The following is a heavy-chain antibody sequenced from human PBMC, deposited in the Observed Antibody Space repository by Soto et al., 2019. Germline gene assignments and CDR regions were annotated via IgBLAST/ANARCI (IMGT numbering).Heavy chain of an antibody. CDR2: IYATGTT. D-gene: IGHD3-3*01. CDR1: GGSPRGFC. V-gene: IGHV4-4*07. CDR3: VWEGKGAFRDLHYPSTRGFSDP. Sequence: SQTWSLSCTASGGSPRGFCWSWFRLLAGKRLEWIGRIYATGTTDYNPSFKSRVMMSVGTSQQQFSVKFRSVTAADTAVYYCVWEGKGAFRDLHYPSTRGFSDP. J-gene: IGHJ5*02.